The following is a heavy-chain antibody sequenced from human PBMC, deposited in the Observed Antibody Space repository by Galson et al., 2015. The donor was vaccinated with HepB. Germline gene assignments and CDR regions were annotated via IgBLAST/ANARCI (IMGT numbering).Heavy chain of an antibody. Sequence: CTVSGGSISSSSYYWGWIRQPPGKGLEWIGSIYYSGSTYYNPSLKSRVTISVDTSKNQFSLKLSSVTAADTAVYYCARQGRLTGYLPLAFDIWGQGTMVTVSS. CDR3: ARQGRLTGYLPLAFDI. V-gene: IGHV4-39*01. J-gene: IGHJ3*02. CDR1: GGSISSSSYY. D-gene: IGHD3-9*01. CDR2: IYYSGST.